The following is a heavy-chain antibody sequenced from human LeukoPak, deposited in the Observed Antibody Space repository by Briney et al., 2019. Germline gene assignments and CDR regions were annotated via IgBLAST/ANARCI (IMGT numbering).Heavy chain of an antibody. D-gene: IGHD4-23*01. J-gene: IGHJ6*03. CDR1: GGSFSGYY. CDR2: ISHSGST. V-gene: IGHV4-34*01. Sequence: PSETLSLTCAVYGGSFSGYYWSWIRQPPGKGLEWIGEISHSGSTNYNPSLKSRVTISVDTSKNQFSLKLSSVTAADTAVYYCARRKTTTVAKVYYYYMDVWGKGTTVTVSS. CDR3: ARRKTTTVAKVYYYYMDV.